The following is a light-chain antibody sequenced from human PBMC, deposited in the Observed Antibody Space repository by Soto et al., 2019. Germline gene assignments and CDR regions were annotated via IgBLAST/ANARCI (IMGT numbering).Light chain of an antibody. CDR1: SSDVGGYNY. CDR3: SSYTGSSTLYV. CDR2: DVS. J-gene: IGLJ1*01. Sequence: SALTQPASVSGSPGQSITISCPGTSSDVGGYNYVSWYQQHPGKAPKLMIYDVSYRPSGVSNRFSGSKSGNTASLTISGLQAEDEGDYYCSSYTGSSTLYVFGSGTKVTVL. V-gene: IGLV2-14*01.